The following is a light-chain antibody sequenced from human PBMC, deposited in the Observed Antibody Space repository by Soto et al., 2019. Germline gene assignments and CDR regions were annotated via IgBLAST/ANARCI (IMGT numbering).Light chain of an antibody. J-gene: IGLJ2*01. Sequence: QSALTQPPSASGSPGQSVTISCTGTSSDVGGYNFVSWYQQHPGKAPKLMIYEVRERPSGVPDRFSGSKSGNTASLTVSVLQAEDEADYYCSSYAGSNIVVFGGGTKLTVL. CDR1: SSDVGGYNF. CDR2: EVR. V-gene: IGLV2-8*01. CDR3: SSYAGSNIVV.